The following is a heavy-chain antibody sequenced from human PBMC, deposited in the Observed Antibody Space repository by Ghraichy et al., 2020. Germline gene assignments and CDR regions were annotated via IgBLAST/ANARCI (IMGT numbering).Heavy chain of an antibody. J-gene: IGHJ6*02. D-gene: IGHD2-2*02. CDR1: GFTFSSYA. Sequence: GGSLRLSCAASGFTFSSYAMSWVRQAPGKGLEWVSAISGSGGSTYYADSVKGRFTISRDNSKNTLYLQMNSLRAEDTAVYYCAKRGLSTSWHTEIYYYYGMDVWGQGTTVTVSS. V-gene: IGHV3-23*01. CDR2: ISGSGGST. CDR3: AKRGLSTSWHTEIYYYYGMDV.